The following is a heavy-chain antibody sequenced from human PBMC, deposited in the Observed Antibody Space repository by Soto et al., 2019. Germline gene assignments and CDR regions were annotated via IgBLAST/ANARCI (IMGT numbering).Heavy chain of an antibody. D-gene: IGHD2-2*01. CDR1: DFSFTSHG. CDR2: ICLYNGNT. Sequence: VSVKVSCKAYDFSFTSHGISWLRQAPGQELQWMGWICLYNGNTNYAQQFQGRVTMTTDTSTSTAYMELTSLKSDDTAMYFCAIYHLKSFRFDYWGQGTLVTVSS. V-gene: IGHV1-18*04. CDR3: AIYHLKSFRFDY. J-gene: IGHJ4*02.